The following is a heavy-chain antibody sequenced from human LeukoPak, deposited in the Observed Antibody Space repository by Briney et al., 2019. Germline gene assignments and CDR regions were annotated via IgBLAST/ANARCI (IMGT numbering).Heavy chain of an antibody. CDR3: ARSVAVAGSPLGY. V-gene: IGHV1-2*02. CDR1: GYTFTGYY. Sequence: ASVTVSCKASGYTFTGYYMHWVRQAPGQPLEGMGWINPNSGGTNYAQKFQGRVTMTRDTSISTAYMELSRLRSDDTAVYYCARSVAVAGSPLGYWGQGTLVTVSS. J-gene: IGHJ4*02. D-gene: IGHD6-19*01. CDR2: INPNSGGT.